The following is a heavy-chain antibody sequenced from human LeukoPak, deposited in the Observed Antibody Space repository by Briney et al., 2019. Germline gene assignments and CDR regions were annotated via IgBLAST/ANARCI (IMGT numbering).Heavy chain of an antibody. Sequence: SVKVYCKASGFTFSSSTIQWVRQARGQRLEWIGCTAVGSGDTKYAQKLHERVTLTTDMSTSTAYMELSSLRSEDTGVYYCAAERYSDSCCWFDPWGQGTLVTVSS. CDR1: GFTFSSST. D-gene: IGHD1-26*01. J-gene: IGHJ5*02. CDR3: AAERYSDSCCWFDP. V-gene: IGHV1-58*02. CDR2: TAVGSGDT.